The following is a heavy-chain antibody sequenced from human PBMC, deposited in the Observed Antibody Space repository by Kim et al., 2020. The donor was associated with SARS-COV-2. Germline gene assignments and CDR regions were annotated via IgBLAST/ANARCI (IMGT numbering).Heavy chain of an antibody. Sequence: GESLKISCKGSGYSFTSYWIGWVRQMPGKGLEWMGIIYPGDSDTRYSPSFQGQVTISADKSISTAYLQWSSLKASDTAMYYCARRSSWYGVQIDAFDIWGQGTMVTVSS. D-gene: IGHD4-17*01. J-gene: IGHJ3*02. CDR1: GYSFTSYW. CDR3: ARRSSWYGVQIDAFDI. CDR2: IYPGDSDT. V-gene: IGHV5-51*01.